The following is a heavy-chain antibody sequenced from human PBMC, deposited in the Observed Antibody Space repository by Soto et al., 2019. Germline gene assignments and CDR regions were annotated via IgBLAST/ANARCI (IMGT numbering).Heavy chain of an antibody. CDR3: AISTETSGAFDI. Sequence: GASVKVSCKASGYTFTSYYMHWVRQAPGQGLDWMGLINPTNGGTTYAQKLQGRVTMTRDTSTSTVYMELSSLRSEDTAVFYCAISTETSGAFDIWGQGTTVTVSS. V-gene: IGHV1-46*04. J-gene: IGHJ3*02. D-gene: IGHD4-17*01. CDR1: GYTFTSYY. CDR2: INPTNGGT.